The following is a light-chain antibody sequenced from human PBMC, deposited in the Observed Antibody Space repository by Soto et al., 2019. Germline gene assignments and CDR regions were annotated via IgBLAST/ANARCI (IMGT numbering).Light chain of an antibody. V-gene: IGLV2-14*01. Sequence: QSALTQPASVSGSPGQSITISCTGTSSDVGGYNFVSWYQQHPGKAPKLMIYEVSNRPSGVSNRFSGSKSGNTASLTISGLQAEDEADYCCISYANSGTLVFGGGTKLTVL. CDR2: EVS. J-gene: IGLJ3*02. CDR1: SSDVGGYNF. CDR3: ISYANSGTLV.